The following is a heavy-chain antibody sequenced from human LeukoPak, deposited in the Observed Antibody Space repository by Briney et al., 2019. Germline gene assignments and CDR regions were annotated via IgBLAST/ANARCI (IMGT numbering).Heavy chain of an antibody. CDR3: AKDWGGDYGDYAGDY. J-gene: IGHJ4*02. V-gene: IGHV3-30*18. D-gene: IGHD4-17*01. CDR2: ISYDGANK. CDR1: GFTFNYNG. Sequence: PGGSLRLSCAAYGFTFNYNGMNWVRQAPGKGLEGVAFISYDGANKYYTESVRGRFTISRDNSKNTLYLQMNSLRPEDTAVYYCAKDWGGDYGDYAGDYWGQGTLVTVSS.